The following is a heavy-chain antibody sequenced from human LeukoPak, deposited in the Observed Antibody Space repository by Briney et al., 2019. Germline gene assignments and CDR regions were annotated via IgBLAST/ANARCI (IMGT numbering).Heavy chain of an antibody. CDR3: AKDDRSTSYYNWFDP. D-gene: IGHD2-2*01. V-gene: IGHV3-23*01. J-gene: IGHJ5*02. Sequence: GGSLRLSCTAAGFTFSNYAMNWVRQAPGKGLECVSIISGNGVSTNHADSVKGRFTIPRDTSKNTMYLQMNSLRTEDTAVYYCAKDDRSTSYYNWFDPWGQGSLVTVCS. CDR2: ISGNGVST. CDR1: GFTFSNYA.